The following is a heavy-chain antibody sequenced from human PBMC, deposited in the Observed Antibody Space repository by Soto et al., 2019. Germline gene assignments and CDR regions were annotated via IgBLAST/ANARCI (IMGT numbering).Heavy chain of an antibody. CDR2: ISSSSYI. J-gene: IGHJ6*02. CDR3: ARDGCSSTSCSAKRYYYYGMDV. Sequence: GGSLRLSCAASGFTFSSYSMNWVRQAPGKGLEWVSSISSSSYIYYADSVKGRFTISRDNAKNSLYLQMNSLRAEDTAVYYCARDGCSSTSCSAKRYYYYGMDVWGQGTTVTVSS. CDR1: GFTFSSYS. D-gene: IGHD2-2*01. V-gene: IGHV3-21*01.